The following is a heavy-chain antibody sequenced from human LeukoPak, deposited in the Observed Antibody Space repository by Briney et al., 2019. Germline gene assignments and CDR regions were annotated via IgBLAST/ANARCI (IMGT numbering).Heavy chain of an antibody. CDR1: GGSFSGYY. V-gene: IGHV4-34*01. Sequence: SETLSLTCAVYGGSFSGYYWSWIRQPPGKGLEWIGEIYHSGSTNYNPSLKSRVTISVDKSKNQFSLKLSSVTAADTAVYYCASSGIAVAGRLDYWGQGTLVTVSS. CDR3: ASSGIAVAGRLDY. CDR2: IYHSGST. D-gene: IGHD6-19*01. J-gene: IGHJ4*02.